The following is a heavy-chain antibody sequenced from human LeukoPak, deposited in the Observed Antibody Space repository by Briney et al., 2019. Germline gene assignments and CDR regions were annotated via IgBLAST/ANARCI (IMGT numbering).Heavy chain of an antibody. D-gene: IGHD5-18*01. V-gene: IGHV4-59*01. Sequence: KASETLSLTCTVSGGSISSYYWSWIRQPPGKGLEWLGYIYYSGSTNYNPSLKSRVTISVDTSKNQFSLKLSSVTAADTAVYYCARGEIQLWLLVGAFDIWGQGTMVTVSS. J-gene: IGHJ3*02. CDR1: GGSISSYY. CDR3: ARGEIQLWLLVGAFDI. CDR2: IYYSGST.